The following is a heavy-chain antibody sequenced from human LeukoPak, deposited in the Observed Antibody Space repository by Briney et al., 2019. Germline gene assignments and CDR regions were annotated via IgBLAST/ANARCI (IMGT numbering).Heavy chain of an antibody. CDR2: ISSSSSTI. V-gene: IGHV3-48*02. CDR1: GFTFSSYS. D-gene: IGHD3-3*02. CDR3: ARGRAISRGLSPPGY. J-gene: IGHJ4*02. Sequence: GGSLRLSCAASGFTFSSYSMNWVRQAPGKGLEWVSYISSSSSTIYYADSVKGRFTISRDNAKNSLYLQMNSLRDEDTAVYYCARGRAISRGLSPPGYWGQGTLVTVSS.